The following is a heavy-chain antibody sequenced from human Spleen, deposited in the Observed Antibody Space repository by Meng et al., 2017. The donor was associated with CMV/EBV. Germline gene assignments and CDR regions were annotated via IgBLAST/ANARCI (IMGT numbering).Heavy chain of an antibody. D-gene: IGHD2-8*02. CDR3: ARGYGYCTDTSCSLADY. J-gene: IGHJ4*02. V-gene: IGHV1-18*01. CDR2: ISVYNGNT. Sequence: YTFSNYGVSWVRQAPGQGLEWMGWISVYNGNTNSAQKFQGRVTLTTDTSTSTAFLELSGLRPDDTAVYYCARGYGYCTDTSCSLADYWGQGTLVTVSS. CDR1: YTFSNYG.